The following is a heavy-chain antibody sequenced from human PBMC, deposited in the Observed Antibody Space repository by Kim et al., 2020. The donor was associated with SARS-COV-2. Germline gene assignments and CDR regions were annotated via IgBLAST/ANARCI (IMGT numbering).Heavy chain of an antibody. Sequence: GGSLRLSCAASGFTFDDYAMHWVRQAPGKGLEWVSGISWNSGSIGYADSVKGRFTISRDNAKNSLYLQMNSLRAEDTALYYCAKALEMFYYYYGMDVWGQGTTVTVSS. CDR1: GFTFDDYA. J-gene: IGHJ6*02. CDR2: ISWNSGSI. CDR3: AKALEMFYYYYGMDV. V-gene: IGHV3-9*01. D-gene: IGHD3-10*02.